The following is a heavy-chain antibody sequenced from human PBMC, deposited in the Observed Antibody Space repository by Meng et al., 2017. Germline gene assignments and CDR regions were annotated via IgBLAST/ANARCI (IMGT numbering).Heavy chain of an antibody. Sequence: QVQLQQWGAGLLKPSETLSLTCAVYGGSFSGYYWSWIRQPPGKGLEWIGEINHSGSTNYNPSLKSRVTISVDTSKNQFSLKLSSVTAADTAVYYCARTEDNWFDPWGQRALVTVSS. V-gene: IGHV4-34*01. D-gene: IGHD1-14*01. CDR1: GGSFSGYY. J-gene: IGHJ5*02. CDR3: ARTEDNWFDP. CDR2: INHSGST.